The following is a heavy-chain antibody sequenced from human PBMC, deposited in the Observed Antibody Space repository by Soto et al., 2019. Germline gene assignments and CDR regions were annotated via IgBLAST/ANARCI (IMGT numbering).Heavy chain of an antibody. CDR2: IWYDGSNK. CDR1: GFTFSSYG. D-gene: IGHD5-12*01. CDR3: ARAPTGGYDFYYSYYGMDV. Sequence: QVQLVESGGGVVQPGRSLRLSCAASGFTFSSYGMHWVRQAPGKGLEWVAVIWYDGSNKYYADSVKGRFTISRDNSKNTLYLQMNSLRAEDTAVYYCARAPTGGYDFYYSYYGMDVWGQGTTVTVSS. J-gene: IGHJ6*02. V-gene: IGHV3-33*01.